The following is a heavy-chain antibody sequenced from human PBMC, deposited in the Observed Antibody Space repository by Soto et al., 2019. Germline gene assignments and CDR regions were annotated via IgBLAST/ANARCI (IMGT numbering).Heavy chain of an antibody. V-gene: IGHV1-46*01. Sequence: QAPGQGLEWMGVINPGYPAGRSTTYAQKFQGRVTMTTDTSMSTVYMELSRLRSDDTAVYYCAREAIVAGATTGMDVWGQGTTVTVSS. J-gene: IGHJ6*02. CDR3: AREAIVAGATTGMDV. CDR2: INPGYPAGRST. D-gene: IGHD1-26*01.